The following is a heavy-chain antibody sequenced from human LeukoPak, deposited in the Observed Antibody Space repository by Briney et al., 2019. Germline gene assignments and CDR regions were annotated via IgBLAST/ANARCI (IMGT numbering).Heavy chain of an antibody. CDR3: ARDSNGDRAFDM. Sequence: KPSETLSLTCNVSGGSISDYYWSWIRQPAGRGLEWVGRIYTTGSTNYNPSLKSRVTMSVDTSKNQFSLNMTSVTAAGTAMYYCARDSNGDRAFDMWGQGTMVTVSP. CDR2: IYTTGST. J-gene: IGHJ3*02. V-gene: IGHV4-4*07. D-gene: IGHD4-17*01. CDR1: GGSISDYY.